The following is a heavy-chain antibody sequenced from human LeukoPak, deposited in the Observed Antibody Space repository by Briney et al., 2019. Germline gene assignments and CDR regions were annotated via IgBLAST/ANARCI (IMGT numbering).Heavy chain of an antibody. Sequence: SETLPLTCTVSGGSVSSGSYYWSWIRQPPGKGLEWIGYIYYSGSTNYNPSLKSRVTISVDTSKNQFSLKLSSVTAADTAVYYCAGSGDYALDYWGQGTLVTVSS. D-gene: IGHD4-17*01. CDR1: GGSVSSGSYY. V-gene: IGHV4-61*01. J-gene: IGHJ4*02. CDR2: IYYSGST. CDR3: AGSGDYALDY.